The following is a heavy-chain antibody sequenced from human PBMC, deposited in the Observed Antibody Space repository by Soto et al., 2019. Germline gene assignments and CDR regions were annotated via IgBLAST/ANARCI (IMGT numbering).Heavy chain of an antibody. D-gene: IGHD2-2*01. Sequence: QITLKESGPTLVKPTQTLTLTCTFSGFSLSTSGVGVGWIRQPPGKALEWLALIYWDDDKRYSPSLKSRLTIXXDXSXXQVVLTMTNMDPVDTATYYCAHYSLVVPLPGWFDPWGQGTLVTVSS. J-gene: IGHJ5*02. CDR1: GFSLSTSGVG. CDR3: AHYSLVVPLPGWFDP. V-gene: IGHV2-5*02. CDR2: IYWDDDK.